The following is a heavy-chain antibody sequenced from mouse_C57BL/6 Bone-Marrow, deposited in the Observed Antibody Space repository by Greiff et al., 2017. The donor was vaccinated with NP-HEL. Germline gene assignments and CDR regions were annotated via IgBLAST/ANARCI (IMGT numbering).Heavy chain of an antibody. Sequence: EVQRVESGGDLVKPGGSLKLSCAASGFTFSSYGMSWVRQTPDKRLEWVATISSGGSYTYYPDSVKGRFTISRDNAKNTLYLQMSSLKSEDTAMYYCASSLTGTIWYFDVWGTGTTVTVSS. CDR3: ASSLTGTIWYFDV. CDR2: ISSGGSYT. V-gene: IGHV5-6*01. J-gene: IGHJ1*03. D-gene: IGHD4-1*01. CDR1: GFTFSSYG.